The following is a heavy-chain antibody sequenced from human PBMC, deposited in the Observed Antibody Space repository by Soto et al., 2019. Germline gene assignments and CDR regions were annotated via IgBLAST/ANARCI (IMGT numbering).Heavy chain of an antibody. D-gene: IGHD3-3*01. CDR3: AEGSGYYYFDY. CDR1: GFTFSSYE. CDR2: ISSSGSTI. V-gene: IGHV3-48*03. J-gene: IGHJ4*02. Sequence: GGSLRLSCAASGFTFSSYEMNWVRQAPGKGLEWVSYISSSGSTIYYADSVKGRFTISRDNAKNSLYLQMNSLRAEETAVYYCAEGSGYYYFDYWGQGTLVTVSS.